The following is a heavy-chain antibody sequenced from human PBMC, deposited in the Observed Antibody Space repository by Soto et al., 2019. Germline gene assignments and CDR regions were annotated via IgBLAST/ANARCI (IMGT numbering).Heavy chain of an antibody. Sequence: GGSLRLSCAVSGFTFGNFAMSWVRQPPGGGLEWVGGISGSGDRTYFADSVKGRFTLSRDNSKNTLTLQMNSLRAEDTAVYYCAKGGIAALSGMDVWGQGTTVTVSS. CDR3: AKGGIAALSGMDV. V-gene: IGHV3-23*01. CDR1: GFTFGNFA. J-gene: IGHJ6*02. D-gene: IGHD6-13*01. CDR2: ISGSGDRT.